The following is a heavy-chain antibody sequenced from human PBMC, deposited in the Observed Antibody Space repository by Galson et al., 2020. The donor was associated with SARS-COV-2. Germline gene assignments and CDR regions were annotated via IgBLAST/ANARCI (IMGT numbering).Heavy chain of an antibody. V-gene: IGHV3-23*01. Sequence: GGSLRLSCAASGFTFSTYDMNWVRQAPGRGLEWDSAIPGSGGTTNYADSVKGRFTISRDNSKNTLYLQMNSLRADDTAVYYCTKPTNPNWGSSFDWWGQGTLVTVSS. CDR1: GFTFSTYD. CDR2: IPGSGGTT. J-gene: IGHJ4*02. D-gene: IGHD7-27*01. CDR3: TKPTNPNWGSSFDW.